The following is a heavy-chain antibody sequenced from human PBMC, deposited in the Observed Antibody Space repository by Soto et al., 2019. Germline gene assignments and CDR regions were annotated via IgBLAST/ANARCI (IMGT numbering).Heavy chain of an antibody. D-gene: IGHD3-3*01. CDR1: GFTFSSYG. J-gene: IGHJ6*02. CDR3: AKTAGIMIFGVVMGSLDGMDV. CDR2: IWYDGSNK. V-gene: IGHV3-33*06. Sequence: QVQLVESGGGVVQPGRSLRLSCAASGFTFSSYGMHWVRQAPGKGLEWVAVIWYDGSNKYYADSVKGRFTISRDNSKNTLYLQMNSLRAEDTAVYYCAKTAGIMIFGVVMGSLDGMDVWGQGTTVTVSS.